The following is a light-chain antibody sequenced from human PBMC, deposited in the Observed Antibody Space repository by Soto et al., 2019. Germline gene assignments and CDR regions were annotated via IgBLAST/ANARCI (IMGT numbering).Light chain of an antibody. CDR3: SSYTTSTTLI. CDR2: DVS. Sequence: QSALTQPASVSGSPGQSITISCTGTSSDIGRYKLVSWYQQHPGKAPKLMIYDVSNRPSGVSNRFSGSKSGNTASLTISGLRAEDEADYYCSSYTTSTTLIFGGGTKVTVL. J-gene: IGLJ2*01. V-gene: IGLV2-14*03. CDR1: SSDIGRYKL.